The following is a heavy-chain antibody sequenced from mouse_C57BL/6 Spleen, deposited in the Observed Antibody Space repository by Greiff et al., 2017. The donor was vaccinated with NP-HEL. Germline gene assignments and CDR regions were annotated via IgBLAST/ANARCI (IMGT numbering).Heavy chain of an antibody. CDR3: ARSAYYGSSGIYCDY. CDR2: IDPSDSYT. V-gene: IGHV1-50*01. CDR1: GYTFTSYW. D-gene: IGHD1-1*01. Sequence: QVQLQQPGAELVKPGASVKLSCKASGYTFTSYWMQWVKQRPGQGLEWIGEIDPSDSYTNYNQKFKGKATLTVDTSSSTAYMQLSSLTSEDSAVYYCARSAYYGSSGIYCDYWGQGTTLTVSS. J-gene: IGHJ2*01.